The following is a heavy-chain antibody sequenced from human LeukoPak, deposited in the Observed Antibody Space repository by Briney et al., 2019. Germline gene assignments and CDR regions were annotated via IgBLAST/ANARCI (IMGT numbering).Heavy chain of an antibody. CDR1: GFTFRSYA. D-gene: IGHD6-13*01. V-gene: IGHV3-23*01. J-gene: IGHJ4*02. CDR3: AKISTPIPAAGAMDN. CDR2: ISGGGGGT. Sequence: GGSLRLSCAASGFTFRSYAMSWVRQAPGQGLEWVSSISGGGGGTYYANSVKGRFTISRDNSKSTLYLQMNGLRSEDTAVYYCAKISTPIPAAGAMDNWGQGTLVTVSS.